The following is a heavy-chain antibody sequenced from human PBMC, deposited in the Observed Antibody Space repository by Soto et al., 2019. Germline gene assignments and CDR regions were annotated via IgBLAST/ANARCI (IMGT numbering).Heavy chain of an antibody. D-gene: IGHD3-10*01. CDR1: GGSISSGGYY. Sequence: QVQLQESGPGLVKPSQTLSLTCTVSGGSISSGGYYWSWIRQHPGKGLEWIGYIYYSGSTYYNPSLKSRVTISVATSKNQFSLKLSSVTAADTAVYYCARRVDSGTNDAFDIWGQGTMVTVSS. CDR3: ARRVDSGTNDAFDI. V-gene: IGHV4-31*03. CDR2: IYYSGST. J-gene: IGHJ3*02.